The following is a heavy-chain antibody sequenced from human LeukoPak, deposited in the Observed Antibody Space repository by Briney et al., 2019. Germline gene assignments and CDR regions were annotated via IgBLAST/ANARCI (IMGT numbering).Heavy chain of an antibody. J-gene: IGHJ5*02. V-gene: IGHV1-69*04. Sequence: GASVKVSCKASGGTFSSYAISWVRQAPGQGLEWMGRIIPILGIANYAQKFQGRVTITADKSTSTAYMELSSLRSEDTAAYHCARGTIGFDPWGQGTLVTVSS. D-gene: IGHD2-8*01. CDR1: GGTFSSYA. CDR3: ARGTIGFDP. CDR2: IIPILGIA.